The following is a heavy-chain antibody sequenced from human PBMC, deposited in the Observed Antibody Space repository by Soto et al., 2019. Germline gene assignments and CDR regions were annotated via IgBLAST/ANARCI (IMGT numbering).Heavy chain of an antibody. CDR2: IIPIFGTA. J-gene: IGHJ6*02. CDR3: ARPVVTTVNYYYYDMDV. D-gene: IGHD2-15*01. Sequence: ASVKVSCKASGGTFSSYAISWVRQAPGQGLEWMGGIIPIFGTANYAQKFQGRVTITADESTSTAYMELSSLRSEDTAVYYCARPVVTTVNYYYYDMDVWGQGTTVTVSS. V-gene: IGHV1-69*13. CDR1: GGTFSSYA.